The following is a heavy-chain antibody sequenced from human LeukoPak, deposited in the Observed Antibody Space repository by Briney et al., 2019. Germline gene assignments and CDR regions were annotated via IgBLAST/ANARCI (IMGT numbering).Heavy chain of an antibody. CDR2: IYTSGST. D-gene: IGHD6-13*01. CDR1: GRSISSYY. V-gene: IGHV4-4*07. CDR3: AGTVRVVRAAAGTKAFDI. J-gene: IGHJ3*02. Sequence: SETLSLTCTVSGRSISSYYWSWIRQPAGKGLEWIGRIYTSGSTNYNPSLKSQVTMSVDTSKNQFSLKLSSVTAADTAVYYCAGTVRVVRAAAGTKAFDIWGQGTMVTVSS.